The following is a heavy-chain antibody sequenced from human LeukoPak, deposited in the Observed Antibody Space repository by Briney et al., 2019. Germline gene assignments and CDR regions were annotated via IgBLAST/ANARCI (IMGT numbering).Heavy chain of an antibody. V-gene: IGHV1-69*13. CDR2: IIPIFGTA. Sequence: ASVTVSFKASGGTFTIYEISWVRQAPGQGLEWMGGIIPIFGTANYAQKFQGRVTITADESTSTAYMELSSLRSEDTAVYYCARGYGSSVRLIGMVLRGQGTTVTVSS. J-gene: IGHJ6*02. D-gene: IGHD3-16*01. CDR3: ARGYGSSVRLIGMVL. CDR1: GGTFTIYE.